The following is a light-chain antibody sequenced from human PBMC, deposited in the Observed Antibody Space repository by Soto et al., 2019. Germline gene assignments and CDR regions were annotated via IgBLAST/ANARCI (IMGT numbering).Light chain of an antibody. Sequence: EIVLTQSPDTLSLSPGDRATLSCRASQSVSRNNLAWYRQKPGQAPRLLIYGASNRATGIPDRFSGSGSGTDFTLTISRLEPEDFAVYYCQQYGSSPRTFGQGTKVEVK. CDR1: QSVSRNN. J-gene: IGKJ1*01. CDR3: QQYGSSPRT. CDR2: GAS. V-gene: IGKV3-20*01.